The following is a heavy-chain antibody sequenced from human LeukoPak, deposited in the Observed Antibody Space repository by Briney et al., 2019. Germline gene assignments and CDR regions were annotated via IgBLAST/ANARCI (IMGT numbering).Heavy chain of an antibody. CDR1: GFTFSSHA. D-gene: IGHD6-19*01. Sequence: GGSLRLSCAASGFTFSSHAMSWVRQAPGKGLEWVSAISGSGGSTYYADSVKGRFTISRDNSKNTLYLQMNSLRAEDTAVYYCAKWGEGRYSSGWYDGWGQGTLVTVSS. CDR2: ISGSGGST. CDR3: AKWGEGRYSSGWYDG. V-gene: IGHV3-23*01. J-gene: IGHJ4*02.